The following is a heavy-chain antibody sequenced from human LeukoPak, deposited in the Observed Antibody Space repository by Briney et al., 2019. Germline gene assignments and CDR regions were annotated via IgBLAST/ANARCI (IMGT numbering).Heavy chain of an antibody. CDR3: ARAGGATTPFDY. D-gene: IGHD1-26*01. Sequence: ASVKVSCKASGYTFTSYGISWVRQAPGQGRDWMGWVSAYNGNTNYAQKLQGRVTMTTDTSTSTAYMELRSLRSDDTAVYYCARAGGATTPFDYWRQGTLVTVSS. CDR1: GYTFTSYG. V-gene: IGHV1-18*01. J-gene: IGHJ4*02. CDR2: VSAYNGNT.